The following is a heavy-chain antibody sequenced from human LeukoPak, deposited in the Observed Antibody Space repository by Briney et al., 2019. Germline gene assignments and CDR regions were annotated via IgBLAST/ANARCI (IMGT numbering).Heavy chain of an antibody. D-gene: IGHD6-19*01. CDR3: ARAGYSSGRGPFQH. CDR1: GGSISSGSYD. V-gene: IGHV4-61*02. CDR2: IYTSGST. J-gene: IGHJ1*01. Sequence: PSETLSLTCTVSGGSISSGSYDWSWIRQPAGKGLEWIGRIYTSGSTNYNPSLKSRVTISVDTSKNQFSLKLSSVTAADTAVYYCARAGYSSGRGPFQHWGQGTLVTVSS.